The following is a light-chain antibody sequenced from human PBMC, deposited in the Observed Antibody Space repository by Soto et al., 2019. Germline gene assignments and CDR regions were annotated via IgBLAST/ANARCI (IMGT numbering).Light chain of an antibody. J-gene: IGKJ2*01. CDR2: GAS. V-gene: IGKV3-15*01. CDR3: QQYNNWPPYT. Sequence: EIVMTQSPATLSVSPGERVTLSCRAGQSVNNNLAWYQQKPGQAPRLLIYGASTRATGIPARFSGSGSWTEFTLTISGLQSEDFAVYYCQQYNNWPPYTFGQGTKLEIK. CDR1: QSVNNN.